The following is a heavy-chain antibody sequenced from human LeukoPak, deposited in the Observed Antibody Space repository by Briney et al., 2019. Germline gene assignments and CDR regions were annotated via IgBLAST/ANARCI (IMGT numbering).Heavy chain of an antibody. CDR2: ISYSGGV. CDR3: VRVHYSSGSLSSWFDP. V-gene: IGHV4-59*08. D-gene: IGHD3-10*01. J-gene: IGHJ5*02. Sequence: SETLSLTCTVSSDSIGDYYWGWIRQPPGKGLEWIGYISYSGGVSYSPSLKPPVTISLDTSKNQVSLKLSSVTAADTAIYYCVRVHYSSGSLSSWFDPWGRGILVTVSS. CDR1: SDSIGDYY.